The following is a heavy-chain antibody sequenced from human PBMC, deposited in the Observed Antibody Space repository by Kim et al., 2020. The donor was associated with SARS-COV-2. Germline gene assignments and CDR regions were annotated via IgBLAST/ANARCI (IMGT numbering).Heavy chain of an antibody. Sequence: SVKVSCKASGGTFSSYAISWVRQAPGQGLEWMGRIIPILGIAKYAQKFQGRVTITADKSTSTAYMELSSLRCEDTAVYYCAREVDKWNYYYYYYMDVWGKGTTVTVSS. J-gene: IGHJ6*03. CDR2: IIPILGIA. V-gene: IGHV1-69*04. CDR3: AREVDKWNYYYYYYMDV. D-gene: IGHD1-20*01. CDR1: GGTFSSYA.